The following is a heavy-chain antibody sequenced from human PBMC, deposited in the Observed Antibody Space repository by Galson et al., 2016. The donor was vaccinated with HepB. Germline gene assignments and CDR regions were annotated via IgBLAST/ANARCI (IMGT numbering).Heavy chain of an antibody. J-gene: IGHJ5*02. V-gene: IGHV2-5*02. CDR2: IYWDDNE. CDR1: GFSLSTTAVG. CDR3: ARGSGWLLDR. D-gene: IGHD6-19*01. Sequence: PALVKPTQTLTLTCTFSGFSLSTTAVGVGWIRQAPGKAPEWLAFIYWDDNEYYSPSLQSRLTITKDTSKNQVVLTMTNVDPVDTGTNYCARGSGWLLDRWGQGTLVTVSS.